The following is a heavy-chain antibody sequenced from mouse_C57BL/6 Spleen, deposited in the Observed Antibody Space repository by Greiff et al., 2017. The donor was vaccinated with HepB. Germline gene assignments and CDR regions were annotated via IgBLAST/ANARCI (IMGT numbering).Heavy chain of an antibody. Sequence: QVQLQQPGAELVKPGASVKMSCKASGYTFTSYWITWVKQRPGQGLEWIGDIYPGSGSTNYNEKFKSKATLTVDTSSSTAYMQLSSLTSEDSAVYYCARREYSASSGAMESRGERTSETASS. V-gene: IGHV1-55*01. J-gene: IGHJ4*01. D-gene: IGHD1-1*01. CDR3: ARREYSASSGAMES. CDR1: GYTFTSYW. CDR2: IYPGSGST.